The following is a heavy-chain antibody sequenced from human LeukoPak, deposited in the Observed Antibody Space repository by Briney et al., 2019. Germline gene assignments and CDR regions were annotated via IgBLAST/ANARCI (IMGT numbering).Heavy chain of an antibody. D-gene: IGHD4/OR15-4a*01. J-gene: IGHJ5*02. CDR3: TREVRSACASFDP. Sequence: SETLSLTCTVSGYSISSGYYRGWIRQPPGKGPEWIGSIHYSARIYYNPSLKSRLTISPDTSKNQFSLKLTSVTAADTAVYYRTREVRSACASFDPWGQGTLVIVSS. V-gene: IGHV4-38-2*02. CDR1: GYSISSGYY. CDR2: IHYSARI.